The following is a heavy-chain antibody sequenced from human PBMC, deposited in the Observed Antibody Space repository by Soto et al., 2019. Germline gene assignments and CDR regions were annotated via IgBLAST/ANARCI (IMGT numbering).Heavy chain of an antibody. V-gene: IGHV4-30-2*01. J-gene: IGHJ5*02. CDR2: IYHSGST. CDR3: ARGGPAYWFAP. CDR1: GDSISSGGYS. Sequence: SETLSLTCAVSGDSISSGGYSWSWLRQPPGKGLEWIGNIYHSGSTYYNPSLKSRVTILLDRSKNQFSLKLSSVTDADTAMYYCARGGPAYWFAPWGQGTLVTVSS.